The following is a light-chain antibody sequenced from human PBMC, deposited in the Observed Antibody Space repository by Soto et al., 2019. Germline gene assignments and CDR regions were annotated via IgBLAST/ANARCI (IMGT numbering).Light chain of an antibody. J-gene: IGLJ3*02. CDR2: INSDGSH. Sequence: QLVLTQSPSASASLGASVKLTCTLSSGHSNYAIAWHQQQPERGPRSLMKINSDGSHKKGDGIPDRFSGSSSGAERYLTISSLQSEDEGDYYCQTWGTGIRVFGGGTKLTVL. CDR3: QTWGTGIRV. CDR1: SGHSNYA. V-gene: IGLV4-69*01.